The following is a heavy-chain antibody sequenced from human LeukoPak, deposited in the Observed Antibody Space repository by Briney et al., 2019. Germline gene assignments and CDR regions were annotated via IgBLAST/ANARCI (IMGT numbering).Heavy chain of an antibody. D-gene: IGHD2-21*01. Sequence: GGSLRLSCAASGFTFSNNAMSWVRQAPGKGLEWVSAISGSGGNTYYADSVKGRFTISRDNAKNSLYLQMNSLRAEDTAVYYCARDIGDYFDYWGQGTLVTVSS. V-gene: IGHV3-23*01. CDR3: ARDIGDYFDY. CDR2: ISGSGGNT. J-gene: IGHJ4*02. CDR1: GFTFSNNA.